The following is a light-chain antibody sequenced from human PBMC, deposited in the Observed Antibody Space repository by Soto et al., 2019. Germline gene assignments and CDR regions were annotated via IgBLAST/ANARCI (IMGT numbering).Light chain of an antibody. CDR1: QSISNW. Sequence: DIQMPQSPSTLSSSVVYMFPITVLASQSISNWLAWYQQKPGKAPKLLIYDASSLESGVSLRFSGSGSGTDFTLTISCLQPEDFATYYCQQYYSYPRTVGKGTKVDIK. CDR2: DAS. J-gene: IGKJ1*01. V-gene: IGKV1-5*01. CDR3: QQYYSYPRT.